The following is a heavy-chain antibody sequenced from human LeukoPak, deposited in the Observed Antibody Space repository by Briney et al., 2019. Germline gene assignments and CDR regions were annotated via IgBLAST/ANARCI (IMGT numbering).Heavy chain of an antibody. CDR2: INPNSGGT. V-gene: IGHV1-2*02. Sequence: ASVKVSCKASGHTFTVYYTHSVRQAPGPGLEWMGWINPNSGGTKYAQKFQGRVTMARDTSITTAYMELNRLRSDDTALYYCAREGYYDSGSYYIVWGQGTLVTVSS. CDR1: GHTFTVYY. CDR3: AREGYYDSGSYYIV. J-gene: IGHJ4*02. D-gene: IGHD3-10*01.